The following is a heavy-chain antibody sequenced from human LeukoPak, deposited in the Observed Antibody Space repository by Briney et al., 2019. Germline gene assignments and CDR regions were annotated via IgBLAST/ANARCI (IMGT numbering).Heavy chain of an antibody. CDR2: ISSSSSYI. Sequence: PGGSLRLSCAASGFTFSSYSMNWVRQAPGKGLQWVSSISSSSSYIYYADSLKGRFTISRDNAKNSLFLQMNSLRADDTAVYYCARDPPSDYYDILTGYFDYWGQGTLVTVSS. V-gene: IGHV3-21*01. CDR1: GFTFSSYS. D-gene: IGHD3-9*01. CDR3: ARDPPSDYYDILTGYFDY. J-gene: IGHJ4*02.